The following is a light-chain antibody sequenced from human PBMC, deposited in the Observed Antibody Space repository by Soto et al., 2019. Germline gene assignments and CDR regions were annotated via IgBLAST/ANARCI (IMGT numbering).Light chain of an antibody. CDR2: EAS. CDR1: ESINNN. Sequence: DIVMTQSPATLSVSPGESATLSCGASESINNNLAWYQQNPGQAPRLLIYEASTRAAGVQARFSGSWSGTEFTLTISSLQSEDFAGYYWQQYNNWPPITFGQGTRLDIK. V-gene: IGKV3D-15*01. J-gene: IGKJ5*01. CDR3: QQYNNWPPIT.